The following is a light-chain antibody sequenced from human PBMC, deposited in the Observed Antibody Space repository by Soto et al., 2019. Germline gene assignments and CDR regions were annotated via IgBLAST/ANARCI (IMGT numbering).Light chain of an antibody. J-gene: IGLJ1*01. CDR3: KSYAGSNTYV. CDR2: EVV. Sequence: QSVLTQPPSASGSPGQSVTISCTLTKIDIGVYDFVSWYQHHPGKAPRLIIYEVVQRPSGVPDRFSGSKSGNTASLTVSGLQAADEADYFCKSYAGSNTYVFGSGTKVTVL. V-gene: IGLV2-8*01. CDR1: KIDIGVYDF.